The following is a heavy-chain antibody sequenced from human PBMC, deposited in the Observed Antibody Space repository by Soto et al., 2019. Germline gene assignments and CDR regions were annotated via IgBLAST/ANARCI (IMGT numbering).Heavy chain of an antibody. CDR3: ARAAIHGSSWYFCFDP. CDR2: IIPLFGRT. Sequence: QVQLVQSGSEVKMPGSSVKVSCKTSGGTFSRHAINWVRQAPGQGLEWMGGIIPLFGRTNYAQKLKGRVTISADESTSTAYMELSSLTCEDAAVYYCARAAIHGSSWYFCFDPWGQGTLGTVSS. V-gene: IGHV1-69*01. CDR1: GGTFSRHA. D-gene: IGHD6-13*01. J-gene: IGHJ5*02.